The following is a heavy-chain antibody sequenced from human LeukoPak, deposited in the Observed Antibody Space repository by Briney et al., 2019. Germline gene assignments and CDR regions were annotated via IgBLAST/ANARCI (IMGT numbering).Heavy chain of an antibody. V-gene: IGHV4-59*11. CDR1: GGSISSHY. CDR3: ARVPRLRLGELSSHTYYYYYMDV. D-gene: IGHD3-16*02. CDR2: IYYSGST. J-gene: IGHJ6*03. Sequence: SETLSLTCTVSGGSISSHYWSWIRQPPGKGLEWIGYIYYSGSTNYNPSLKSRVTISVDTSKNQFSLKLSSVTAADTAVYYCARVPRLRLGELSSHTYYYYYMDVWGKGTTVTVSS.